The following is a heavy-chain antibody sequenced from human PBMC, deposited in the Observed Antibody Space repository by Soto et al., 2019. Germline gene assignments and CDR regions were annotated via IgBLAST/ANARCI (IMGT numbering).Heavy chain of an antibody. CDR2: ISPIFGAT. CDR3: AGAYGVYDWYGMDV. J-gene: IGHJ6*02. CDR1: GATFRSYA. Sequence: VQLVQSGAEVKKTGSSVKVSCRASGATFRSYAFTWVRQAPGQGLEWMGGISPIFGATIYARQFQGRVTITADDSASTAYMELNSLSSEDTAVYYCAGAYGVYDWYGMDVWGQGTTVTVSS. V-gene: IGHV1-69*01. D-gene: IGHD4-17*01.